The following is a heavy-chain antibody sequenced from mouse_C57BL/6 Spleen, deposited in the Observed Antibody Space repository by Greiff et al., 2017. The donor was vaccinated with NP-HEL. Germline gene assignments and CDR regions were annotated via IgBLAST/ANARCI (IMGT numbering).Heavy chain of an antibody. J-gene: IGHJ1*03. CDR2: IYPYNGVS. V-gene: IGHV1-31*01. D-gene: IGHD1-1*01. Sequence: EVKLMESGPELVKPGASVKISCKASGYSFTGYYMHWVKQSHGNILDWIGYIYPYNGVSSYNQKFKGKATLTVDKSSSTAYMELRSLTSEDSAVYYCARCYYGSFYWYFDVWGTGTTVTVSS. CDR1: GYSFTGYY. CDR3: ARCYYGSFYWYFDV.